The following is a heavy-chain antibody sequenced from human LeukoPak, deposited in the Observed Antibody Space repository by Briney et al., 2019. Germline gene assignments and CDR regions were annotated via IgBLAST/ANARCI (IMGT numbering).Heavy chain of an antibody. V-gene: IGHV1-69*13. Sequence: SVKVPCKASGGTFSSYAISWVRQAPGQGLEWMGGIIPIFGTANYAQKFQGRVTITADESTSTAYMELSGLRSEDTAVYYCARGRPRKSSGWYFGYWGQGTLVTVSS. J-gene: IGHJ4*02. D-gene: IGHD6-19*01. CDR1: GGTFSSYA. CDR3: ARGRPRKSSGWYFGY. CDR2: IIPIFGTA.